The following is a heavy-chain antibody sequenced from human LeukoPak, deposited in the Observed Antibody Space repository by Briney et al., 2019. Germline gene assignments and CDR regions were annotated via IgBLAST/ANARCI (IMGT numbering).Heavy chain of an antibody. J-gene: IGHJ4*02. V-gene: IGHV3-23*01. CDR2: ISGSGVGT. CDR3: ASHGYSGYDPSYYFDY. Sequence: GGTLRLSCAASGFTFSSYGMSWVRQAPGKGLEWVSAISGSGVGTYYADSVKGRFTISRDNSKNTLYLQMNSLRAEDTVVYYCASHGYSGYDPSYYFDYWGQGTLVTVSS. D-gene: IGHD5-12*01. CDR1: GFTFSSYG.